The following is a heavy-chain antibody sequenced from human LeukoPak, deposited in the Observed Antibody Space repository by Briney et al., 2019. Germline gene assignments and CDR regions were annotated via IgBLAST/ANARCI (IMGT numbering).Heavy chain of an antibody. CDR2: TYYRSKWYN. J-gene: IGHJ3*02. V-gene: IGHV6-1*01. D-gene: IGHD2-8*01. CDR1: GDSVSSNSAA. CDR3: AREGMVFRRASAFDI. Sequence: SQTLSRTCAVSGDSVSSNSAAWNWIRQSPSRGLEWLGRTYYRSKWYNDYAVSVKSRITINPDTSKNQFSLQLNSVTPEDTAVYYCAREGMVFRRASAFDIWGQGTMVTVSS.